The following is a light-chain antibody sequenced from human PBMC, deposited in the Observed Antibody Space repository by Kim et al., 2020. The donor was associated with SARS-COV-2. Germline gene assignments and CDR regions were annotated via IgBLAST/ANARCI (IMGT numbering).Light chain of an antibody. CDR1: NIRFKK. J-gene: IGLJ1*01. CDR2: YDS. CDR3: QVWDTGSDHHV. Sequence: QGRTAKITCGGANIRFKKVHWYHQKPGQAPVLVIYYDSHRPSGIPERFSGSNSGNTATLTISRVEAGDEADYYCQVWDTGSDHHVFGSGTKVTVL. V-gene: IGLV3-21*04.